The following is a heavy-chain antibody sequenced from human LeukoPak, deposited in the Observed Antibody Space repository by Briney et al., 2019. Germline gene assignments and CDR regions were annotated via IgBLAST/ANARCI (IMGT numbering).Heavy chain of an antibody. J-gene: IGHJ4*02. V-gene: IGHV1-2*06. D-gene: IGHD5-18*01. CDR3: ARALNGYSYAN. CDR1: GYTFTGYY. Sequence: ASVKVSCKASGYTFTGYYMHWVRQAPGQGLEWMGRINPNSGGPNYAQKFQGRVTMTRDTSISTAYMELSSLGSEDTAVYYCARALNGYSYANWGQGTLVTVSS. CDR2: INPNSGGP.